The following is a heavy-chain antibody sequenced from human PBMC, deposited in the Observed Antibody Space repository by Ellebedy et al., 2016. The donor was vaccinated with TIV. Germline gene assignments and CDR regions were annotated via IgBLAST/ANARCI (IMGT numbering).Heavy chain of an antibody. J-gene: IGHJ3*02. CDR2: IYYSGST. D-gene: IGHD3-22*01. CDR1: GGSISSYY. Sequence: SETLSLXXTVSGGSISSYYWSWIRQPPGKGLEWIGYIYYSGSTNYNPSLKSRVTISVDTSKNQFSLKLGSVTAADTAVYYCARDGPNYYDSSGYYYGGNAFDIWGQGTMVTVSS. V-gene: IGHV4-59*01. CDR3: ARDGPNYYDSSGYYYGGNAFDI.